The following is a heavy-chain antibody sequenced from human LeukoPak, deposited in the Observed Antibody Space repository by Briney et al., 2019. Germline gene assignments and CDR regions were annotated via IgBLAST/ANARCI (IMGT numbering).Heavy chain of an antibody. CDR1: GESINNYF. CDR2: IFPSGGS. D-gene: IGHD3-10*01. V-gene: IGHV4-4*07. Sequence: SETLSLTCTVSGESINNYFYSWVRQPAGKGLEWIGRIFPSGGSNYNPSIKSRVTMSVDTSKSQVSLKLSSLTAADTAVYYCARGSSGSYFNYWGQGALVTVT. J-gene: IGHJ4*02. CDR3: ARGSSGSYFNY.